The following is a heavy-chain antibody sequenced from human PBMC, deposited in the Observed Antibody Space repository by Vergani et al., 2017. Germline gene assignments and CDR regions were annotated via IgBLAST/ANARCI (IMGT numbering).Heavy chain of an antibody. J-gene: IGHJ4*02. CDR1: GFTFSSYW. CDR3: AKSFLAVPAASDY. D-gene: IGHD2-2*01. V-gene: IGHV3-74*01. Sequence: EVQLVESGGGLVQPGGSLRLSCVASGFTFSSYWMHWVRQAPGKGLVWVSRINSDGSSTNYADSVKGRFTISRDNAKNTLYLQMNSLRAEDTAVYYCAKSFLAVPAASDYWGQGTLVTVSS. CDR2: INSDGSST.